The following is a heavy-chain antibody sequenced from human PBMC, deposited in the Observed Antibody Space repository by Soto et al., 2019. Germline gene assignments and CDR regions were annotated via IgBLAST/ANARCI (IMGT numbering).Heavy chain of an antibody. CDR2: IWYDGSNK. Sequence: GGSLRLSCAASGFTFSSYGMHWVRQAPGKGLEWVAVIWYDGSNKYYADSVKGRFTISRDNSKNTLYLQMNSLRAEDTAVYYCARDRRHSSGYSDFDYWGQGTLVTVSS. D-gene: IGHD3-22*01. J-gene: IGHJ4*02. V-gene: IGHV3-33*01. CDR3: ARDRRHSSGYSDFDY. CDR1: GFTFSSYG.